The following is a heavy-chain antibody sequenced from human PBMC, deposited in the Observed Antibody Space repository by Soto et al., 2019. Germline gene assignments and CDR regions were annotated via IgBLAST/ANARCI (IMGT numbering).Heavy chain of an antibody. CDR2: VYHTGRT. J-gene: IGHJ4*02. D-gene: IGHD3-3*01. Sequence: SETLSLTCTVSGGSFKTGSYSWSWIRQPPGQGLGWVGCVYHTGRTIYNPSLKSRVSISMDTSKNQFSLNLDSVTAADTAVYFCARDFAYFDSRGQETLVTVSS. CDR1: GGSFKTGSYS. CDR3: ARDFAYFDS. V-gene: IGHV4-61*01.